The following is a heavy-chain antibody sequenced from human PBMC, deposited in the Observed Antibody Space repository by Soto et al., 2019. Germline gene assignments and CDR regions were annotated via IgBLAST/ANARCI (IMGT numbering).Heavy chain of an antibody. D-gene: IGHD2-2*02. CDR1: GGSISSYY. CDR2: IYYSGST. V-gene: IGHV4-59*08. Sequence: PSETLSLTCTVSGGSISSYYWSWIRQPPGKGLEWIGYIYYSGSTNYNPSLKSRVTISVDTSKNQFSLKLSSVTAADTAVYYCARLGPSPAAAIPFFDHWGQGTLVTVSS. J-gene: IGHJ4*02. CDR3: ARLGPSPAAAIPFFDH.